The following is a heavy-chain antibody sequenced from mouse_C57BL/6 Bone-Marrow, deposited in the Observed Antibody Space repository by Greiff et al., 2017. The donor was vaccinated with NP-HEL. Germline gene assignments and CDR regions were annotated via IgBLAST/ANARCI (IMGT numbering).Heavy chain of an antibody. CDR1: GFNIKDDY. Sequence: EVKLVESGAELVRPGASVKLSCTASGFNIKDDYMHWVKQRPEQGLEWIGWIDPENGDTEYASKFQGKATITADTSSNTAYLQLSSLTSEDTAVYYCTTCAFAYWGQGTLVTVSA. CDR2: IDPENGDT. J-gene: IGHJ3*01. V-gene: IGHV14-4*01. CDR3: TTCAFAY.